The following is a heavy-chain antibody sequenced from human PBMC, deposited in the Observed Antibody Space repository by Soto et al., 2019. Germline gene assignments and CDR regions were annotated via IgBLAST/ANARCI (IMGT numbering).Heavy chain of an antibody. V-gene: IGHV4-31*01. Sequence: SETLSLTCTVSGDSISRGYYWSWIRQHPGKGLQWLGYISYSGSPYYNPSLKSQISISADTSKNQFSLRLTSVTAADTAVYYCERETPAAAVDHWGQGSLVTVSS. CDR3: ERETPAAAVDH. CDR1: GDSISRGYY. J-gene: IGHJ4*02. D-gene: IGHD2-2*01. CDR2: ISYSGSP.